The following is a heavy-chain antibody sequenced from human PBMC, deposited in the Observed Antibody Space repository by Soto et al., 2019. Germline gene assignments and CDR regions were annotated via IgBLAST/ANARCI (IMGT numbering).Heavy chain of an antibody. V-gene: IGHV4-31*03. CDR1: GGSISSGGYY. D-gene: IGHD3-10*01. CDR3: ASGSGSYYSGFDP. CDR2: IYYSRST. J-gene: IGHJ5*02. Sequence: QVQLQESGPGLVKPSQTLSLTCTVSGGSISSGGYYWSLIRQHPGKGLEWIGYIYYSRSTYYNPSLKSRVTISVDTSKNQFSLKLSSVTAADTAVYYCASGSGSYYSGFDPWGQGTLVTVSS.